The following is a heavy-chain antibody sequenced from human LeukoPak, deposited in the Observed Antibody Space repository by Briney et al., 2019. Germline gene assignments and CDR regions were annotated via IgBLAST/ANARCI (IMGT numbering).Heavy chain of an antibody. D-gene: IGHD4-17*01. Sequence: PGGSLRLSCAASGFTISSNYMTWVRQAPGKGLEWVSAIYSGGSTYYADSVKGRFTISRDNSKNTLYLQMSSLRAEDTAIYYCGRDPNGDYIGAFDLWGQGTMVTVSS. CDR2: IYSGGST. V-gene: IGHV3-53*01. CDR3: GRDPNGDYIGAFDL. CDR1: GFTISSNY. J-gene: IGHJ3*01.